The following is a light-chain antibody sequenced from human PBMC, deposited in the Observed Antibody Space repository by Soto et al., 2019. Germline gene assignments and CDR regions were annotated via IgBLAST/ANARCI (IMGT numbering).Light chain of an antibody. CDR3: GLYIDSGIQV. J-gene: IGLJ2*01. V-gene: IGLV8-61*01. CDR1: SGSVSTNYY. Sequence: QAVVTQEPSLSVSPGGTVTFTCGFSSGSVSTNYYPSWYQQTPGQAPRTLMYNTNTRSSGVPARFSGSILVNKAALTLTGGEADEESAYYCGLYIDSGIQVFGGGTQLTVL. CDR2: NTN.